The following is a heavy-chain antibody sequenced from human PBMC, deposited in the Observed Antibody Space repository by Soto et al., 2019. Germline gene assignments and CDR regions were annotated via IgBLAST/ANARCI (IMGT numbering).Heavy chain of an antibody. Sequence: SVKVSCKASGGTFSSYAISWVRQAPGQGLEWMGGIIPIFGTANYAQKFQGRVTITADESTGTAYMELSSLRSEDTAVYYCARDHAGLTTVPYYFDYWGQGTLVTVSS. CDR2: IIPIFGTA. CDR1: GGTFSSYA. V-gene: IGHV1-69*13. J-gene: IGHJ4*02. CDR3: ARDHAGLTTVPYYFDY. D-gene: IGHD4-4*01.